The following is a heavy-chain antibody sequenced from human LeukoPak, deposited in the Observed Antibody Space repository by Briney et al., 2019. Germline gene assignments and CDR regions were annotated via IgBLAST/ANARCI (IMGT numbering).Heavy chain of an antibody. D-gene: IGHD1-26*01. J-gene: IGHJ4*02. CDR3: AGRSGSYYGPLDY. CDR1: GGSISSYY. Sequence: NPSETLSLTCTVSGGSISSYYWTWIRQPPGKGLEWIGYVHYSGSTNYNPSLRSRVTISVDTSKNQFSLKLSSVTAADMALYYCAGRSGSYYGPLDYWGQGTLVTVSS. V-gene: IGHV4-59*01. CDR2: VHYSGST.